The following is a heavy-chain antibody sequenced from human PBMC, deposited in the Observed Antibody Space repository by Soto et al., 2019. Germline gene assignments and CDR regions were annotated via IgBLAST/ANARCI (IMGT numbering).Heavy chain of an antibody. J-gene: IGHJ6*02. CDR1: GYTFTGYY. CDR2: INPNSGGT. V-gene: IGHV1-2*02. Sequence: AAVKVSCKDSGYTFTGYYMHWVRQATGQGLEWMGWINPNSGGTNYAQKFQGRVTMTRDTSISTAYMELSRLRSDDTAVYYCARGRGYSYGSSYEYYYYYYGMDVWGQGTTVTGSS. CDR3: ARGRGYSYGSSYEYYYYYYGMDV. D-gene: IGHD5-18*01.